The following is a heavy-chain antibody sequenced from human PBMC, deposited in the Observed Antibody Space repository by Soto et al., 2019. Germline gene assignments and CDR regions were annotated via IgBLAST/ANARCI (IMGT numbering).Heavy chain of an antibody. V-gene: IGHV3-73*01. CDR3: TRLYVPTGATTVDY. Sequence: EVQLVESGGGLVQPGGSLKLSCAASGFTFSGSAMHWVRQASGKGLEWVGRIRSKANSYATAYAASVKGRFTISRDDSKNTAYLQMNSLKTEDTAVYYCTRLYVPTGATTVDYWGQGTLVTVSS. CDR2: IRSKANSYAT. CDR1: GFTFSGSA. D-gene: IGHD1-26*01. J-gene: IGHJ4*02.